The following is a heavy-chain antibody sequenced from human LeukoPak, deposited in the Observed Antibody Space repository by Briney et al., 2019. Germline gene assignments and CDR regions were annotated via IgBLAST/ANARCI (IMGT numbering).Heavy chain of an antibody. V-gene: IGHV4-59*08. J-gene: IGHJ4*02. D-gene: IGHD3-22*01. CDR2: IYYSGST. Sequence: SETLSLTCTVSGGSISSYYWSWIRQPPGKGLEWIGYIYYSGSTNYNPSLKSRVTISLNTSKNQFSLKLSSVTAADTAVYYCARHYDSSGYWYYFDYWGQGTLVTVSS. CDR1: GGSISSYY. CDR3: ARHYDSSGYWYYFDY.